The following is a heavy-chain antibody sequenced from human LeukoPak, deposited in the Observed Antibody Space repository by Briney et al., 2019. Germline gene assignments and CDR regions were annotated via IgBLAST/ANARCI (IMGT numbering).Heavy chain of an antibody. CDR2: ISYDGSNK. V-gene: IGHV3-30-3*01. CDR1: GFTFSSYA. J-gene: IGHJ4*02. Sequence: GRSLRLSCAASGFTFSSYAMHWVRQAPGKGLEWVAVISYDGSNKYYADSVKGRFTISRDNAKNSLYLQMNSLRAEDTAVYYCARGGKSYVLRYFDWLPLGEFDYRGQGTLVTVSS. D-gene: IGHD3-9*01. CDR3: ARGGKSYVLRYFDWLPLGEFDY.